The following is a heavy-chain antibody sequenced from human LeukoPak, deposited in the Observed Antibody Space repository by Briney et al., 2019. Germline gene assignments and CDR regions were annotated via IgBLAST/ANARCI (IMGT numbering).Heavy chain of an antibody. J-gene: IGHJ6*04. CDR3: ARSRDRGVDKQQPYYYYGVDV. CDR2: INAGNGNT. D-gene: IGHD3-10*01. CDR1: GYTFTSYA. Sequence: VSVKVSCKASGYTFTSYAMHWVRQAPGQRLEWMGWINAGNGNTKYSQRFQGRVTITRDTSASTAYMELSSLRSEDTAVYYCARSRDRGVDKQQPYYYYGVDVWGKGTTVTVSS. V-gene: IGHV1-3*01.